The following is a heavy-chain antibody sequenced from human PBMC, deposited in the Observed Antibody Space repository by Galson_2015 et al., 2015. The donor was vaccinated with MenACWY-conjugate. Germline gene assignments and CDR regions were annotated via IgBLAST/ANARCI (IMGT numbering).Heavy chain of an antibody. Sequence: SETLSLTCAVSGGSISGTNWWSWVRQPPGKGLEWIGEIYHSGSTNYNPSLKSRITISVDKSKNQFSLQLTSVTAADPAVYYFVANGFYTLEPWGQGTPVTVSS. CDR2: IYHSGST. J-gene: IGHJ5*02. CDR3: VANGFYTLEP. CDR1: GGSISGTNW. V-gene: IGHV4-4*02. D-gene: IGHD3-16*01.